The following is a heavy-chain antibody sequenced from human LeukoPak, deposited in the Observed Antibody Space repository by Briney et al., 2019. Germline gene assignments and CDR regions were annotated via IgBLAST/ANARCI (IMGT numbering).Heavy chain of an antibody. Sequence: SETLSLTRTVSGGSISSYYWSWIRQPAGKGLEWIGRIYTSGSTNYNPSLKSRVTMSVDTSKNQFSLKLGSVTAADTAVYYCARVRYDFWSGYYHWYFDLWGRGTLVTVSS. CDR2: IYTSGST. J-gene: IGHJ2*01. D-gene: IGHD3-3*01. V-gene: IGHV4-4*07. CDR1: GGSISSYY. CDR3: ARVRYDFWSGYYHWYFDL.